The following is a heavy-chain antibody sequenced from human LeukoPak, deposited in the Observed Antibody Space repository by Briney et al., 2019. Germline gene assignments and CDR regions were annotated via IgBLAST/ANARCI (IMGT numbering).Heavy chain of an antibody. J-gene: IGHJ4*02. CDR2: IYHSGST. D-gene: IGHD3-10*01. Sequence: SETLSLTCTVSGGSISSYYWSWIRQLPGKGLEWIGYIYHSGSTYYNPSLKSRVTISVDRSKNQFSLKLSSVTAADTAVYYCAREGNERVDYWGQGTLVTVSS. CDR3: AREGNERVDY. CDR1: GGSISSYY. V-gene: IGHV4-59*12.